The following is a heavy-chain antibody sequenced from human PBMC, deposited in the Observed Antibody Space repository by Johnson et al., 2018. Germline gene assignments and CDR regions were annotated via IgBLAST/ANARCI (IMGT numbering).Heavy chain of an antibody. D-gene: IGHD1-1*01. V-gene: IGHV3-9*01. CDR2: INWNGRDK. CDR3: ARDQGWNRYYYGMDV. CDR1: GFTFDDHA. J-gene: IGHJ6*02. Sequence: VQLVESGGGLAQPGTSRRLSCAASGFTFDDHAMHWVRQVPGKGLEWVSGINWNGRDKAYAESVRGRFTIFRDNAKSSLYLQMDSLRAEDTAVYYWARDQGWNRYYYGMDVWGQGTTVTVSS.